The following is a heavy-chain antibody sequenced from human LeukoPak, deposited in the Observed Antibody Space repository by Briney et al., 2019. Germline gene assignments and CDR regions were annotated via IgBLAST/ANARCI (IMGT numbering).Heavy chain of an antibody. D-gene: IGHD6-19*01. CDR1: GGSISSYY. V-gene: IGHV4-59*08. Sequence: PSETLSLTCTVSGGSISSYYWSWIRQPPGKGLELIGFIYYSGSTSYNPSLKSRVTISVDTFKSQFSLKLSSVIAADTAVYYCARQAYSSGFDYIDYWGQGTLVTVSS. CDR3: ARQAYSSGFDYIDY. CDR2: IYYSGST. J-gene: IGHJ4*02.